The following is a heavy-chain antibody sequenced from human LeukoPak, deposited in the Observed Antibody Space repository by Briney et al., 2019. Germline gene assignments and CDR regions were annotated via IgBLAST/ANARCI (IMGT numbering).Heavy chain of an antibody. D-gene: IGHD1-26*01. J-gene: IGHJ3*02. V-gene: IGHV4-39*01. Sequence: SETLSLTCTVSGGSISSSSYYWGWIRQPPGKGLEWIGSIYYSGSTYYNLSLKSRVTISVDTSKNQFSLKVSSVTAADTAIYYCASERYRTPMDAFDIWGQGTMVTVSS. CDR3: ASERYRTPMDAFDI. CDR1: GGSISSSSYY. CDR2: IYYSGST.